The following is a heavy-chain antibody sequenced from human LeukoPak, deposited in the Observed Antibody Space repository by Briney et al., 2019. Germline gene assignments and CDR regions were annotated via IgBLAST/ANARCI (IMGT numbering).Heavy chain of an antibody. V-gene: IGHV3-33*06. D-gene: IGHD1-26*01. Sequence: GGSLRLSCAASGFTFSSYGMHWVRQAPGKGLEWVAVIWYDGSNKYYADSVKGRFTISRDNSKNTLYLQMNSLRAEDTAVYYCAKGPGKISGSYYVDYWGQGTLVTVSS. CDR3: AKGPGKISGSYYVDY. CDR1: GFTFSSYG. J-gene: IGHJ4*02. CDR2: IWYDGSNK.